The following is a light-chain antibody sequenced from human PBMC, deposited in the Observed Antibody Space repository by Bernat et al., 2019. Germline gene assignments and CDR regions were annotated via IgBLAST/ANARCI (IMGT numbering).Light chain of an antibody. CDR1: SGHSGYT. CDR2: LEGSGSY. J-gene: IGLJ3*02. Sequence: QPVLTQSSSASASLGSSVKLTCTLSSGHSGYTIAWHQQQPGKAPRYLMKLEGSGSYNTGSGVPDRFSGSSSGADRYLTITNLQSEDEVDYYCETWDSNHRVFGGGTKLTVL. V-gene: IGLV4-60*03. CDR3: ETWDSNHRV.